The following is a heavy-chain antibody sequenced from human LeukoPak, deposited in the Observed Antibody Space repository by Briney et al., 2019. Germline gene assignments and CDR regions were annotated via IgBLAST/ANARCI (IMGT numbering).Heavy chain of an antibody. Sequence: SETLSLTCAVSGGSISNGGYSWSWIRQPPGKGLEWIGYIYHSGSTYYNPSLKSRVTISVDRSKNQFSLKLSSVTAADTAVYYCASDYGGNSVGPFGNYWGQGTLVTVSS. CDR3: ASDYGGNSVGPFGNY. CDR1: GGSISNGGYS. V-gene: IGHV4-30-2*01. CDR2: IYHSGST. J-gene: IGHJ4*02. D-gene: IGHD4-23*01.